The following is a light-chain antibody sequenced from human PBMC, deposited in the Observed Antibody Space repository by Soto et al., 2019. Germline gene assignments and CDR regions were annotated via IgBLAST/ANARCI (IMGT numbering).Light chain of an antibody. J-gene: IGKJ1*01. CDR1: LGIGKF. CDR3: QKYNSFPLT. V-gene: IGKV1-27*01. Sequence: NQMTQSPSSLSASVGDSVTITCRASLGIGKFLAWYQQRPGKVPKLLIYGASTLQSGVPSRFSGRGSVRDFTLTISSLQPADVATYYCQKYNSFPLTFGQGTKVELK. CDR2: GAS.